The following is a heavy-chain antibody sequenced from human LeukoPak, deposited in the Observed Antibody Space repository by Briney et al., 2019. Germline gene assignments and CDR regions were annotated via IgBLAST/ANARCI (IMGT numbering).Heavy chain of an antibody. Sequence: ASVKVSCKASGYTFTRYDINWVRQATGQGLEWMGWMNPNSGNTGYAQKFQGRVTMTRNTSISTAYMELSSLRSEDTAVYYCARGEQIVVVPAAMPSHIQGDYWGQGTLVTVSS. CDR2: MNPNSGNT. V-gene: IGHV1-8*01. CDR3: ARGEQIVVVPAAMPSHIQGDY. J-gene: IGHJ4*02. CDR1: GYTFTRYD. D-gene: IGHD2-2*01.